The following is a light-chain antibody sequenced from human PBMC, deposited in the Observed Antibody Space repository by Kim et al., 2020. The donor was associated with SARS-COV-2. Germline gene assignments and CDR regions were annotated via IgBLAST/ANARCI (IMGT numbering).Light chain of an antibody. V-gene: IGKV3-20*01. CDR2: GAS. CDR1: QSITSSY. J-gene: IGKJ1*01. CDR3: QQYGDSPTWT. Sequence: PGESATLSSRASQSITSSYLAWYQQKPGQAPRLLIYGASSRATGIPDRFSGSGSGTDYTLTISRLEPEDFAVYYCQQYGDSPTWTFGQGTKVDIK.